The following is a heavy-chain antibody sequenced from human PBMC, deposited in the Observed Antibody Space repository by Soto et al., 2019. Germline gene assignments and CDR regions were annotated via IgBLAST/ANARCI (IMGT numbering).Heavy chain of an antibody. CDR2: INAGNGNT. Sequence: ASVKVSCKASGYTFTSYAMHWVRQAPGQRLEWMGWINAGNGNTKYSQKFQGRVTITRDTSASTAHMELSSLRSEDTAVYYCARDIKKGTFPYSSGWYTPGYWGQGTLVTVSS. CDR3: ARDIKKGTFPYSSGWYTPGY. V-gene: IGHV1-3*01. D-gene: IGHD6-19*01. CDR1: GYTFTSYA. J-gene: IGHJ4*02.